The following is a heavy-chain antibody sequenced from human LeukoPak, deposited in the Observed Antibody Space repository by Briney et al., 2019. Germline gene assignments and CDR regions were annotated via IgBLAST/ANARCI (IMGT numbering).Heavy chain of an antibody. Sequence: SETLSLTCAVYGGSFSGYYWSWIRQPPGKGLEWIGYIYYSGSTYYNPSLKSRVTISVDTSKDQFSLKLSSVTAADTAVYYCARHLYYGSGSLLNWFDPWGQGTLVTVSS. CDR1: GGSFSGYY. CDR2: IYYSGST. CDR3: ARHLYYGSGSLLNWFDP. D-gene: IGHD3-10*01. J-gene: IGHJ5*02. V-gene: IGHV4-30-4*01.